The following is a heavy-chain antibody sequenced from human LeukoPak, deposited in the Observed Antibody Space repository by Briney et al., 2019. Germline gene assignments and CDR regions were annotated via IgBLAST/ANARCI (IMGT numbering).Heavy chain of an antibody. Sequence: PGGSLRLSCAASGFTFSSYSMNWVRQAPGKGLEWVGRIKSKTDGGTTDYAVPVQGKFTISREDSKHTLYLQMNSLKTEDTAVYYSTTEIDWGEGTLVTVSS. CDR3: TTEID. CDR2: IKSKTDGGTT. D-gene: IGHD2/OR15-2a*01. CDR1: GFTFSSYS. J-gene: IGHJ4*02. V-gene: IGHV3-15*01.